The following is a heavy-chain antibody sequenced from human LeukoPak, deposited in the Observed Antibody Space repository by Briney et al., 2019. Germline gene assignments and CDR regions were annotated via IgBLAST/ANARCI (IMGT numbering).Heavy chain of an antibody. CDR1: GYTFSSYG. Sequence: ASVKVSCKASGYTFSSYGISWVRQAPGQGLEWMGWISANNGNTNYAQKLQGRVTMTTDTSTSTAYMELRSLRSDDTAVYYCARDMPSYSYGSGKNLWGQGTLVTVSA. D-gene: IGHD3-10*01. V-gene: IGHV1-18*01. J-gene: IGHJ5*02. CDR2: ISANNGNT. CDR3: ARDMPSYSYGSGKNL.